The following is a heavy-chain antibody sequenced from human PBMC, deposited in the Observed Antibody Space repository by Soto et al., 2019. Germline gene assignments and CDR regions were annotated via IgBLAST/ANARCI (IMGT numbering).Heavy chain of an antibody. CDR2: ISASGGSI. Sequence: EVQLLESGGGLVQPGGSLRLSCTVSGFTFSSYAMSWVRQAPGKGLEWVSAISASGGSIYYADSVKGRFTISRDNSKNTLYLQMNSLGAEDTAVYYCAKHPPILVYTGLETGIFDYWGQGTLVTVSA. D-gene: IGHD3-3*01. V-gene: IGHV3-23*01. CDR3: AKHPPILVYTGLETGIFDY. CDR1: GFTFSSYA. J-gene: IGHJ4*02.